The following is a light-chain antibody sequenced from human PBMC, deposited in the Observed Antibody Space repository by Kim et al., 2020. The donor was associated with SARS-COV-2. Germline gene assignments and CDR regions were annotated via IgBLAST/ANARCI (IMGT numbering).Light chain of an antibody. Sequence: SSELTQDPAVSVALGQTVRITCQEDSLRSYYASWYQQKPGQAPVLVIYGKNNRPSGIPDRFSGSSSGNTASLTITGAQAEDEADYYCNSRDSGVNHVVFGGGTQLTVL. J-gene: IGLJ2*01. CDR3: NSRDSGVNHVV. V-gene: IGLV3-19*01. CDR1: SLRSYY. CDR2: GKN.